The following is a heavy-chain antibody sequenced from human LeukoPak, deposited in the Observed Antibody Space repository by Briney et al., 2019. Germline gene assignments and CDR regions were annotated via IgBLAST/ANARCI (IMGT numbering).Heavy chain of an antibody. V-gene: IGHV3-30*04. CDR3: ASYILTGYYNGHDAFDI. D-gene: IGHD3-9*01. Sequence: PGRSLRLSCAASGFTFSSYAMHWVRQAPGKGLEWVAVISHDGSNKYYADSVKGRFTISRDNSKNTLYLQMNSLRAEDTAVYYCASYILTGYYNGHDAFDIWGQGTMVIVSS. CDR1: GFTFSSYA. CDR2: ISHDGSNK. J-gene: IGHJ3*02.